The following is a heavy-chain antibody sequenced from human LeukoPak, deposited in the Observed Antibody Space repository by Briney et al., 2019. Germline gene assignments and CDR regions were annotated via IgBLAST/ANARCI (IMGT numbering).Heavy chain of an antibody. CDR2: IGRTGSDR. D-gene: IGHD1-7*01. J-gene: IGHJ4*02. CDR3: ATETTDLGRHYDF. V-gene: IGHV3-21*01. Sequence: KPGGSLRLSCAASGFSFGCCGINWVRQAPGRGLEFVASIGRTGSDRYYVDSVKGRFSISRNNAKSALYLQMNSLRAEDTAVYYCATETTDLGRHYDFWGQGTLLTVSS. CDR1: GFSFGCCG.